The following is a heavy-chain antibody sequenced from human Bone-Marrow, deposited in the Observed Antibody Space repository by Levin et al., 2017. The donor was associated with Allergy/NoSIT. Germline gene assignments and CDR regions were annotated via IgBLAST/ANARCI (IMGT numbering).Heavy chain of an antibody. D-gene: IGHD5-12*01. Sequence: GESLKISCAASGFTFSSYSMNWVRQAPGKGLEWVSYISSSSSTIYYADSVKGRFTISRDNAKNSLYLQMNSLRAEDTAVYYCARVTRYSGYDYGRVYYYYGMDVWGQGTTVTVSS. V-gene: IGHV3-48*01. CDR3: ARVTRYSGYDYGRVYYYYGMDV. J-gene: IGHJ6*02. CDR1: GFTFSSYS. CDR2: ISSSSSTI.